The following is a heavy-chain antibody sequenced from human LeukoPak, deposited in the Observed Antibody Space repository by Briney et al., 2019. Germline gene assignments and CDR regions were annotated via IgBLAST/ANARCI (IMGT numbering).Heavy chain of an antibody. V-gene: IGHV4-34*01. CDR1: GGSFSGYY. CDR3: ARGYRIAAAAPLY. Sequence: SETLSLTCAVYGGSFSGYYWSWIRQPPGKGLEWIGEINHSGSTNYNPSLKSRVTISVDTSKNQFSLKLSSVTAADTAVYYCARGYRIAAAAPLYWGQGTLVTASS. D-gene: IGHD6-13*01. J-gene: IGHJ4*02. CDR2: INHSGST.